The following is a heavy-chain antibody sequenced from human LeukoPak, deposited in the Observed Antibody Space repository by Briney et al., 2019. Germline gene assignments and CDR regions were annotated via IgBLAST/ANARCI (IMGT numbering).Heavy chain of an antibody. Sequence: SETLSLTCAVSGGSISSGGYSWSWIRQPPGKGLEWIGYIYHSGSTYYNPSLKSRVTISVDRSKNQFSLKLSSVTAADTAVYYCARGYEGNYYYYYGMDVWGNGTTVTVSS. CDR3: ARGYEGNYYYYYGMDV. CDR2: IYHSGST. V-gene: IGHV4-30-2*01. D-gene: IGHD1-1*01. CDR1: GGSISSGGYS. J-gene: IGHJ6*04.